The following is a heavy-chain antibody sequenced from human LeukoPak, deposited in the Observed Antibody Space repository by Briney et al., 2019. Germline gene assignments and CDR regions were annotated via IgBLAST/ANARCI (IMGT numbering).Heavy chain of an antibody. Sequence: SETLSLTCTVSGGSISSYYWSWIRQPAGKGLEWIGRIYTSGSANYNPSLKSRVTMSVDTSKNQFSLKLSSVTAADTAVYYCARDAMYYDFWSGPRHYMDVWGKGTTVTVSS. CDR1: GGSISSYY. J-gene: IGHJ6*03. D-gene: IGHD3-3*01. V-gene: IGHV4-4*07. CDR2: IYTSGSA. CDR3: ARDAMYYDFWSGPRHYMDV.